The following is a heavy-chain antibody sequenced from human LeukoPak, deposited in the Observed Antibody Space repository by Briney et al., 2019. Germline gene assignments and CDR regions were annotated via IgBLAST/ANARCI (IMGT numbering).Heavy chain of an antibody. Sequence: PSETLSLTCTVSGGSISSYYWSWIRQPPGKGLEWIGYIYYSGSTNYNPSLKSRVTISVDTSKNQFSLKLSSVTAADTAVYYCARLGIAVAGYWDWGQGTLVTVSS. CDR3: ARLGIAVAGYWD. CDR1: GGSISSYY. D-gene: IGHD6-19*01. J-gene: IGHJ4*02. CDR2: IYYSGST. V-gene: IGHV4-59*08.